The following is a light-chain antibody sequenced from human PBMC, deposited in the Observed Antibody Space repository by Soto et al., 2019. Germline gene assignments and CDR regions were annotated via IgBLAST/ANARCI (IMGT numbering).Light chain of an antibody. V-gene: IGKV1-39*01. J-gene: IGKJ3*01. CDR1: QSISGY. CDR3: QQSYSTPFT. CDR2: AAS. Sequence: DIQMTQSPSSLSASVRDRVTITCRASQSISGYLNWYQQKPGKAPKLLIYAASSLEGGVPSRFSGSGSGTDFTLSISSLQPEEFATYYCQQSYSTPFTVGPGTKVDIK.